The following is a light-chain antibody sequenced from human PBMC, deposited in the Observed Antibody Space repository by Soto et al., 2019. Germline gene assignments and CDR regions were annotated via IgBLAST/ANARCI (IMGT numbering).Light chain of an antibody. Sequence: DIQMTQSPSTLSASVGDRVTITCRASQSISTSLAWYQQKPGKAPNLLISGASSLESGVPSRFSGSGSGTECTLTISYLQPDDFASYYCQQHYTYSTFGQGTKVEIK. CDR1: QSISTS. J-gene: IGKJ1*01. CDR2: GAS. CDR3: QQHYTYST. V-gene: IGKV1-5*01.